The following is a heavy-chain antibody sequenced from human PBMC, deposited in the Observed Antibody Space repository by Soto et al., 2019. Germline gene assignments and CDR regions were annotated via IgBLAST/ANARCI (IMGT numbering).Heavy chain of an antibody. CDR3: TKSRGVAGRPLED. CDR1: GFVFEDYA. J-gene: IGHJ4*02. Sequence: SLRLSCAASGFVFEDYAMHWVRQAPGKGLEWVSSITWNSDSLAYTGSVKGRFTISRDNAKNALYLEMDSLRPEDTALYYCTKSRGVAGRPLEDWGQGTLVTVS. V-gene: IGHV3-9*01. D-gene: IGHD6-6*01. CDR2: ITWNSDSL.